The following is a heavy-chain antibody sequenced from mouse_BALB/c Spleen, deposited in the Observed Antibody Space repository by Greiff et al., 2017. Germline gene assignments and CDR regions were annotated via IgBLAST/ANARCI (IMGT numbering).Heavy chain of an antibody. Sequence: VQLQQSGAELVKPGASVKLSCKASGYTFTSYYMYWVKQRPGQGLEWIGEINPSNGGTNFNEKFKSKATLTVDKSSSTAYMQLSSLTSEDSAVYYCTRYYYGYVGWYFDIWGAGTTVTVSS. CDR1: GYTFTSYY. V-gene: IGHV1S81*02. CDR3: TRYYYGYVGWYFDI. CDR2: INPSNGGT. D-gene: IGHD1-2*01. J-gene: IGHJ1*01.